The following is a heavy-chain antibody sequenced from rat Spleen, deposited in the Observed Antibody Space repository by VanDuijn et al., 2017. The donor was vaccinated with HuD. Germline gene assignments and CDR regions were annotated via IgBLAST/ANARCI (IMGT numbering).Heavy chain of an antibody. CDR2: ISTGGGNT. Sequence: EVQLVESGGGLVQPGRSPKLSCAASGFTFSDYGVAWVRQAPTKGLEWVASISTGGGNTYYRDSVKGRFTISRDNTRNTLYLQMDNLRSEDTATYYCARAGYLRDWYFDFWGPGTMVTVSS. CDR1: GFTFSDYG. CDR3: ARAGYLRDWYFDF. D-gene: IGHD2-5*01. V-gene: IGHV5S13*01. J-gene: IGHJ1*01.